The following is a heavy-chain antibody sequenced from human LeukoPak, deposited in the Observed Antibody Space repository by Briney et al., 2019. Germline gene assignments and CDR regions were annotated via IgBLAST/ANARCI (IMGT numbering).Heavy chain of an antibody. CDR1: GFTFSSYS. D-gene: IGHD4-11*01. J-gene: IGHJ4*02. V-gene: IGHV3-48*01. CDR2: ISSSSSTI. CDR3: LAQYYFDY. Sequence: GGSLRLSCAASGFTFSSYSMNWVRQAPGKGLEWVSYISSSSSTIYYADSVKGRFTISRDNAKNSLYLQMNSLRTDDTAVYYCLAQYYFDYWGRGTLVTVSS.